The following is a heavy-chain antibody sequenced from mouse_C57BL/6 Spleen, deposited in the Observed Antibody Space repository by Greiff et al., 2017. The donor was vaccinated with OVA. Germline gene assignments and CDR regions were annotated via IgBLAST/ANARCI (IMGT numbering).Heavy chain of an antibody. CDR2: IYPSDSET. J-gene: IGHJ4*01. V-gene: IGHV1-61*01. D-gene: IGHD3-3*01. CDR3: ASELGQGYAMDY. CDR1: GYTFTSYW. Sequence: QVQLQQPGAELVRPGSSVKLSCKASGYTFTSYWMDWVKQRPGQGLEWIGNIYPSDSETHYNQKFKDKATLTVDKSSSTAYMQLSSLTSEDSAVYYCASELGQGYAMDYWGQGTSVTVSS.